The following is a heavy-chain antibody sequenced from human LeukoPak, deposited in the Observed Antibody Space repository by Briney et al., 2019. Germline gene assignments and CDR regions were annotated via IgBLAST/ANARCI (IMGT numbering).Heavy chain of an antibody. CDR2: VNPNSGGT. J-gene: IGHJ5*02. V-gene: IGHV1-2*02. D-gene: IGHD3-3*01. Sequence: GASGKVSCKASGYTFTVYYMHWVRQAPGQGLEWMGWVNPNSGGTNYAQKFQGRVTMTRDTSISTACMELSRLRSDDTAVYYCARGQYYDFWSGYFDWFDPWGQGTLVTVSS. CDR1: GYTFTVYY. CDR3: ARGQYYDFWSGYFDWFDP.